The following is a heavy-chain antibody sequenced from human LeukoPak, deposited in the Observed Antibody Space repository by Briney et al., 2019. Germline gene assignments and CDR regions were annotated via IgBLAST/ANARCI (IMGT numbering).Heavy chain of an antibody. CDR2: IYHSGST. CDR1: GGSISSGGYY. V-gene: IGHV4-30-2*01. J-gene: IGHJ6*03. CDR3: ASRRFLEWLFPMTDDYMDV. D-gene: IGHD3-3*01. Sequence: SETLSLTCTVSGGSISSGGYYWSWIRQPPGKGLEWIGCIYHSGSTYYNPFLKSRVTISVDRSKNQFSLKLSSVTAADTAVYYCASRRFLEWLFPMTDDYMDVWGKGTTVTVSS.